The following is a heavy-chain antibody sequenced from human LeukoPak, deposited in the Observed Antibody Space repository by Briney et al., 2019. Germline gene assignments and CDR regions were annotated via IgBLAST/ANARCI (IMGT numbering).Heavy chain of an antibody. CDR2: IYYSGST. CDR1: GGSISSGGYY. CDR3: ARDQGIQLWWNYYYGMDV. J-gene: IGHJ6*02. D-gene: IGHD5-18*01. Sequence: PSETLSLTCTVSGGSISSGGYYWTWIRQHPGKGREWIGYIYYSGSTYYNTSLKSRVTISVDTSKNQFSLKLSSVTAADTAVYYCARDQGIQLWWNYYYGMDVWGQGTTVTVSS. V-gene: IGHV4-31*03.